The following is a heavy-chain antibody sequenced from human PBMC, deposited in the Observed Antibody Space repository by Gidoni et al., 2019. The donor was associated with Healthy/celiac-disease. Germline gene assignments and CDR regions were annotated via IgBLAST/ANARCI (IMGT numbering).Heavy chain of an antibody. V-gene: IGHV3-23*01. CDR3: AKGILGGVVVAALDY. Sequence: EVQLLESGGGLVQPGGSLRLSCSASGFTFSSYGMSWVRQAPGKGLEWVSAISGSGGSTYYADSVKGRFTISRDNSKNTLYLKMNSRRAEDTAVYYCAKGILGGVVVAALDYWGQGTLVTVSS. D-gene: IGHD2-15*01. J-gene: IGHJ4*02. CDR1: GFTFSSYG. CDR2: ISGSGGST.